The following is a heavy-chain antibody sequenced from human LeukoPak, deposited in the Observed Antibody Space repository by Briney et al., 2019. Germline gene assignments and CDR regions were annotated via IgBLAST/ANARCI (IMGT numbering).Heavy chain of an antibody. CDR2: IYYSGGT. V-gene: IGHV4-31*03. Sequence: SQTLSLTCTVSGGSISSGGYYWSWIRQHPGKGLEWIGYIYYSGGTYYNPSLKSRVTISVDTSKNQFSLKLSSVTAADTAVYYCARESDYYGSDDYFDYWGQGTLVTVSS. CDR3: ARESDYYGSDDYFDY. D-gene: IGHD3-10*01. J-gene: IGHJ4*02. CDR1: GGSISSGGYY.